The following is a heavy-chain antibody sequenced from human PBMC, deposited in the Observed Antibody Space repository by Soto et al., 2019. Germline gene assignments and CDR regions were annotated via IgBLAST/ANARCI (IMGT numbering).Heavy chain of an antibody. J-gene: IGHJ3*02. D-gene: IGHD2-2*01. V-gene: IGHV2-70*04. CDR1: GFSLSTSGMR. CDR3: ARQGYCSSTSCYGHAFDI. Sequence: SGPTLVNPTQTLTLTCTFSGFSLSTSGMRVSWIRQPPGKALEWLARIDWDDDKFYSTSLKTRLTISKDTSKNQVVLTMTNMDPVDTATYYCARQGYCSSTSCYGHAFDIWGQGTMVTVS. CDR2: IDWDDDK.